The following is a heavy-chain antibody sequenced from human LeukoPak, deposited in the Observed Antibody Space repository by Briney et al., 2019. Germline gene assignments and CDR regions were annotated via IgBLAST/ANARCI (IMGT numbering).Heavy chain of an antibody. V-gene: IGHV3-15*01. J-gene: IGHJ4*02. CDR1: GFTFSNAW. Sequence: GGSLRLSCAASGFTFSNAWMSWVRQAPGKGLEWVGRIKSKTDGGTTDYAAPVKCRFNISRDDSKNTLYLQMNSLKTEDTAVYYCTELRGRGYRYGERWGQGTLVTVSS. D-gene: IGHD5-18*01. CDR2: IKSKTDGGTT. CDR3: TELRGRGYRYGER.